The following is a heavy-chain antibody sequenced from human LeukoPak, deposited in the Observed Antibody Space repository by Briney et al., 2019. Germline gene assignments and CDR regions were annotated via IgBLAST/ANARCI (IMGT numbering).Heavy chain of an antibody. J-gene: IGHJ3*02. CDR1: GGSISSGVYY. CDR2: IYYSGST. Sequence: PSETLSLTCTVSGGSISSGVYYWSWIRQHPGKGLEGIGYIYYSGSTYYNPSLKSRVTISVDTSKNQFSLKLSSVTAADTAVYYCAREVYSTSRVGLGAFDIWGQGTMVTVSS. CDR3: AREVYSTSRVGLGAFDI. V-gene: IGHV4-31*03. D-gene: IGHD2-2*01.